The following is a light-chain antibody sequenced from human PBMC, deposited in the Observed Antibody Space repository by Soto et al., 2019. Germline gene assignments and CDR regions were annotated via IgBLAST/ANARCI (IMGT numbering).Light chain of an antibody. Sequence: EIVLTQSPGTLSLSPGERATLSGRASQSVSSSYLAWYQQKPGQAPRLLIYGASSRATGIPDRFSGSGSGTDFTLTISRLETEDFAVYYCQQYGSSLPYTFGQGTKLEIK. CDR1: QSVSSSY. J-gene: IGKJ2*01. CDR3: QQYGSSLPYT. V-gene: IGKV3-20*01. CDR2: GAS.